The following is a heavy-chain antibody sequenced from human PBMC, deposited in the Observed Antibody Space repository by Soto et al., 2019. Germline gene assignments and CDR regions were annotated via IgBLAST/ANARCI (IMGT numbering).Heavy chain of an antibody. J-gene: IGHJ4*02. Sequence: SETLSLTCVVSNFSISSGYYWGWIRQSPGKGLEWIASIYRSGTTSYKPSLKSRVTISVDPSKNQFSLMLTAVTAADTAVYYCARTHSGSYYSVFNYWGRGSLVTVS. V-gene: IGHV4-38-2*01. CDR1: NFSISSGYY. CDR3: ARTHSGSYYSVFNY. D-gene: IGHD1-26*01. CDR2: IYRSGTT.